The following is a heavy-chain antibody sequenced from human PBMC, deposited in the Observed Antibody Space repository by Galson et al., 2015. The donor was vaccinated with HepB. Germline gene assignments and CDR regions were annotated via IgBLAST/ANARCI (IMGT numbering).Heavy chain of an antibody. Sequence: SLRLSCAASGFSFSSHWMHWVRQVPGKGLEWVSRIDTDGISSTYADSVKGRFTISRDNAKRALYLHMTSLRAEDTAVYYCIGSWFTFDYWGQGALVTVSS. CDR1: GFSFSSHW. CDR2: IDTDGISS. CDR3: IGSWFTFDY. J-gene: IGHJ4*02. D-gene: IGHD2-15*01. V-gene: IGHV3-74*01.